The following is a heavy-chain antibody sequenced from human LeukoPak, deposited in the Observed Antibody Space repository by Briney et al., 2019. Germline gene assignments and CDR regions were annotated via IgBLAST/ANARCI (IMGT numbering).Heavy chain of an antibody. D-gene: IGHD2-15*01. CDR1: GFTFSNFG. V-gene: IGHV3-23*01. J-gene: IGHJ4*02. CDR3: AKGGYCSGGSCYDDY. CDR2: ISGSGGST. Sequence: GGSLRLSCAASGFTFSNFGMSWVRQAPGKGLEWVSAISGSGGSTYYADSVKGRFTISRDNSKNTLYLQMNSLRAEDTALYYCAKGGYCSGGSCYDDYWGQGTLVTVSS.